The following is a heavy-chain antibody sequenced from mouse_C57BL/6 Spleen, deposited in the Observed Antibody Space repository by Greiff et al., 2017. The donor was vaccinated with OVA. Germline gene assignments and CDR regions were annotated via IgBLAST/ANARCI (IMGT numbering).Heavy chain of an antibody. CDR2: IYPGDGDT. CDR3: AAGEGWFAY. J-gene: IGHJ3*01. V-gene: IGHV1-82*01. CDR1: GYAFSSSW. Sequence: VQLQESGPELVKPGASVKISCKASGYAFSSSWMNWVKQRPGKGLEWIGRIYPGDGDTNYNGKFKGKATLTADKSSSTAYMQLSSLTSEDSAVYFCAAGEGWFAYWGQGTLVTVSA. D-gene: IGHD2-13*01.